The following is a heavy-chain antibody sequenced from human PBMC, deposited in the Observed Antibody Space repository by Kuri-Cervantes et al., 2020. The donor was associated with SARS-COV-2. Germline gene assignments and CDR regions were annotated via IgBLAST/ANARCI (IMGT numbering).Heavy chain of an antibody. J-gene: IGHJ6*02. CDR3: VKVHYDFWSGYYAFDYYNGMDV. V-gene: IGHV3-64D*06. CDR1: GFTFSNYA. CDR2: VSSNGGST. Sequence: GESLKISCSASGFTFSNYAMHWVRQAPGKGLEYVSVVSSNGGSTYYADSVKGRFTISRDNSKNTLYLQMSSLRAEDTAVYYCVKVHYDFWSGYYAFDYYNGMDVWGQGTTVTVSS. D-gene: IGHD3-3*01.